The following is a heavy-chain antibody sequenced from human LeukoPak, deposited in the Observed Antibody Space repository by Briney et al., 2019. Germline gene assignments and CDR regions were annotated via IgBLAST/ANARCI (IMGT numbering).Heavy chain of an antibody. V-gene: IGHV3-21*01. Sequence: GGSLRLSCAVSGFTFSSYSMNWVRQAPGKGLEWVSSISSSSSYIYYADSVKGRFTISRDNAKNSLYLQMNSLRAEDTAVYYCARDPVYCSSTSCSYGMDVWGQGTTVTVSS. CDR2: ISSSSSYI. CDR3: ARDPVYCSSTSCSYGMDV. CDR1: GFTFSSYS. D-gene: IGHD2-2*01. J-gene: IGHJ6*02.